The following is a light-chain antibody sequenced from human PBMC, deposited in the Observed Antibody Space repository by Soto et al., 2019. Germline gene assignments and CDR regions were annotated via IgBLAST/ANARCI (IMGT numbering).Light chain of an antibody. V-gene: IGLV2-14*01. J-gene: IGLJ1*01. CDR1: SSDVGSYNY. CDR3: SSYTSSSSRL. Sequence: QSVRTQPASLSGSPGQSITISCTGTSSDVGSYNYVSWYQHHPGKAPKLMIYEVTNRPSGVSDRFSGSKSGNTASLTISGLQAEDEADYYCSSYTSSSSRLFGTGTKVNVL. CDR2: EVT.